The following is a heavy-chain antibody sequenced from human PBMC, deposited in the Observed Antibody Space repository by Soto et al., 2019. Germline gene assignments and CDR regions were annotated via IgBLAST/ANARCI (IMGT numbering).Heavy chain of an antibody. CDR1: GFTFSSYA. D-gene: IGHD2-15*01. CDR2: ISGSGGST. J-gene: IGHJ4*02. V-gene: IGHV3-23*01. CDR3: AKGVEGSYYPYYFDY. Sequence: EVQLLESGGGLVQPGGSLRLSCAASGFTFSSYAMSWVRQAPGKGLEWVSAISGSGGSTYYADSVKGRFTISRDNAKNTLYLKMNSLRAEDTAVYYFAKGVEGSYYPYYFDYGGQGTLVTVSS.